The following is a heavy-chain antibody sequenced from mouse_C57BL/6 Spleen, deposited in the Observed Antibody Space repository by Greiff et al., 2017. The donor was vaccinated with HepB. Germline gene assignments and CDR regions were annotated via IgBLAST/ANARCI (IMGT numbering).Heavy chain of an antibody. V-gene: IGHV1-52*01. D-gene: IGHD2-3*01. CDR1: GYTFTSYW. CDR2: IDPSDSET. CDR3: ARRDGYYGRFAY. Sequence: QVHVKQSGAELVRPGSSVKLSCKASGYTFTSYWMHWVKQRPIQGLEWIGNIDPSDSETHYNQKFKDKATLTVDKSSSTAYMQLSSLTSEDSAVYYCARRDGYYGRFAYWGQGTLVTVSA. J-gene: IGHJ3*01.